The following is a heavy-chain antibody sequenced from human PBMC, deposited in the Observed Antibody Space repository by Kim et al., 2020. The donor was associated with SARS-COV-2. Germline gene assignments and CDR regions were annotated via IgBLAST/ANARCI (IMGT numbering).Heavy chain of an antibody. CDR3: ARGIYDT. J-gene: IGHJ1*01. CDR1: GVTFNNHG. CDR2: ITNNGERT. D-gene: IGHD3-16*01. Sequence: GGSLRLSCAASGVTFNNHGMSWVRQTPGKGLEWVSTITNNGERTFYADSVRGRFTMSRDNSKNILFLQLSSLRVEDTAVYYCARGIYDTWGQDTLVIVSS. V-gene: IGHV3-23*01.